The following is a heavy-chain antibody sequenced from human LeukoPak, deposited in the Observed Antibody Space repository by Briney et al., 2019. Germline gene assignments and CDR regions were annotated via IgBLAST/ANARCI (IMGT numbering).Heavy chain of an antibody. CDR2: IYHSGAT. J-gene: IGHJ4*02. CDR1: DFSITNAYY. CDR3: ARLITSGSYYFDF. V-gene: IGHV4-38-2*02. D-gene: IGHD6-19*01. Sequence: SETLSLTCSVSDFSITNAYYWGWIRPPPGRGLEYLGNIYHSGATYYNPSLKSRVTISVDTSRNHFSLKLSSVTAADTAFYYCARLITSGSYYFDFWGQGTLVTVSS.